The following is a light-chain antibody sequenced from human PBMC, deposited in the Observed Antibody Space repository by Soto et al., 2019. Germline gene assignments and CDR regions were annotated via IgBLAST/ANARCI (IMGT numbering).Light chain of an antibody. CDR1: QSVKSSY. CDR2: GAS. CDR3: QQYGSSPLP. V-gene: IGKV3-20*01. J-gene: IGKJ4*01. Sequence: EIVLTQSPGTLSLSPGERATLSCRASQSVKSSYLAWYQQKPRQPPRLLIYGASTRPTGIPDQFIGSGSATDFTLTITRMEPEDFAAFYCQQYGSSPLPFGGGSKVQIK.